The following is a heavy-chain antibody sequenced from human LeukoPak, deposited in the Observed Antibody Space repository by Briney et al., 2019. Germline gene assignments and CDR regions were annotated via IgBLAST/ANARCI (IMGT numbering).Heavy chain of an antibody. CDR3: ARSPRRSGYDFYGMDV. V-gene: IGHV1-69*13. CDR2: IIPIFGTA. CDR1: GGTFSSYA. D-gene: IGHD5-12*01. J-gene: IGHJ6*04. Sequence: ASVKVSCKASGGTFSSYAISWVRQAPGQGLEWMGGIIPIFGTANYAQKFQGRVTITADESTSTAYMELSSLRSEDTAVYYCARSPRRSGYDFYGMDVWGKGTTVTVSS.